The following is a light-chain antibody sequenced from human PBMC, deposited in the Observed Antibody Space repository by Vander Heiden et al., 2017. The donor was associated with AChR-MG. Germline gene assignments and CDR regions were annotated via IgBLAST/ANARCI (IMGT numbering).Light chain of an antibody. CDR3: SSYTSSSTLK. Sequence: QSALTQPASGSGSPGQSTTISCTGTSSDVGGYNYVSWYQQHPGKAPTLMIYDVSKRPSGVANRFSGSKSGNTASLTISGLQAEDEADYYGSSYTSSSTLKFGGGTKLTVL. J-gene: IGLJ2*01. V-gene: IGLV2-14*01. CDR2: DVS. CDR1: SSDVGGYNY.